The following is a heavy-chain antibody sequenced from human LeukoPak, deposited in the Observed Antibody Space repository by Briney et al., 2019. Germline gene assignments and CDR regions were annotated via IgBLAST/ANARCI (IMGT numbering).Heavy chain of an antibody. V-gene: IGHV4-38-2*02. Sequence: SETLSLTCTVSGYSISSGYYWGWIRQPPGKGREWIGSIYHSGSTYYNPSLKSRVTISVDTSKNQFSLKLSSVTAADTAVYYCALIHYDILTGAEYFDYWGQGTLVTVSS. D-gene: IGHD3-9*01. CDR1: GYSISSGYY. J-gene: IGHJ4*02. CDR2: IYHSGST. CDR3: ALIHYDILTGAEYFDY.